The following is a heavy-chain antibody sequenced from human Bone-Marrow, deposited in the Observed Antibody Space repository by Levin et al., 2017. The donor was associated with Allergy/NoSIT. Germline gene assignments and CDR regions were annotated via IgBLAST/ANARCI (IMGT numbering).Heavy chain of an antibody. CDR3: TTWKFKDYYDSSGYFFHY. D-gene: IGHD3-22*01. V-gene: IGHV1-24*01. CDR2: FYPEDVKT. CDR1: GYSLTELS. Sequence: ASVKVSCKLSGYSLTELSMHWVRQAPGKGREWMGGFYPEDVKTIYAQKFQGRVTMTEDTPTDTAYMELSSLRSEETDVYYCTTWKFKDYYDSSGYFFHYWGQGTLVPVSS. J-gene: IGHJ4*02.